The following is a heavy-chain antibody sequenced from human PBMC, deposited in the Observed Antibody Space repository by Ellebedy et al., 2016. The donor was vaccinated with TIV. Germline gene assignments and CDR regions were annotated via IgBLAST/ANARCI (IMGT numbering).Heavy chain of an antibody. D-gene: IGHD2-8*02. J-gene: IGHJ4*02. CDR3: AKDLVGTAADYFDY. Sequence: GESLKISXAASGFTFSNSAMGWVRQAPGKGLRWVSFISVSGDSTHYADSVKGRFTISRDNSKNTLYLQMNSLRAEDTAVYYCAKDLVGTAADYFDYWGQGTLVTVSS. CDR2: ISVSGDST. CDR1: GFTFSNSA. V-gene: IGHV3-23*01.